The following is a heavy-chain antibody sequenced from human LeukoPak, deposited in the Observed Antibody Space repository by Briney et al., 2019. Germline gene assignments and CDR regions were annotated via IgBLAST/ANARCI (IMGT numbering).Heavy chain of an antibody. CDR3: SKARYDSRGYYRSYYYYYGRDV. CDR2: ISYDGSNK. CDR1: GFTFSSYG. V-gene: IGHV3-30*18. J-gene: IGHJ6*02. Sequence: GGSLRLSCAASGFTFSSYGMHWVRQAPGKGLEWVTVISYDGSNKYYADSVKGRFTISRDNSKNTLYLQMNSLRAEDTAVYYCSKARYDSRGYYRSYYYYYGRDVWSQVTTVTVSS. D-gene: IGHD3-22*01.